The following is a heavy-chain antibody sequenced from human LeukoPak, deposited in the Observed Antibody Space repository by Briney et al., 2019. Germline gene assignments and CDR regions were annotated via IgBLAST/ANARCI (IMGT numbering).Heavy chain of an antibody. D-gene: IGHD3-9*01. CDR3: AKNDGGVTGHFDY. CDR2: TSDSGDTI. J-gene: IGHJ4*02. CDR1: GXTFSGYA. V-gene: IGHV3-23*01. Sequence: PGGSLRLSCAASGXTFSGYAMSWVRQAPGKGLECVSGTSDSGDTIYSADSVKGRFTISRDNSKNTLYLQMNSLRAEDTAVYYCAKNDGGVTGHFDYWGQGTLVTVSS.